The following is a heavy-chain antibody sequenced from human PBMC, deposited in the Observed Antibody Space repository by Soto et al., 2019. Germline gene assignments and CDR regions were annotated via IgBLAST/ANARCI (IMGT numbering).Heavy chain of an antibody. CDR1: GITRSFTSYG. J-gene: IGHJ4*02. Sequence: GGSLRLSCEASGITRSFTSYGMNWVRLAPGKGLEWVSYISSTSDPIYYADSVKGRFIISRDNARKSLYLHMNSLRAEDTAVYYCARDLGIGTTITLDYWGQGTLVTVSS. V-gene: IGHV3-48*01. CDR2: ISSTSDPI. D-gene: IGHD5-12*01. CDR3: ARDLGIGTTITLDY.